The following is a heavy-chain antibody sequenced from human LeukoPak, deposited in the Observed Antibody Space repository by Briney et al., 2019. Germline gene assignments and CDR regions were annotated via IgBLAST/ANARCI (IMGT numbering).Heavy chain of an antibody. CDR1: GFTFSSYG. CDR3: ARHLSGITGYTYGRGIDY. D-gene: IGHD5-18*01. CDR2: ISYDGSNK. J-gene: IGHJ4*02. Sequence: GGSLRLSCAASGFTFSSYGMHWVRQAPGKGLEWVAVISYDGSNKYYADSVKGPFTISRDNSKNTLYLQMNSLRPEDTAVYYCARHLSGITGYTYGRGIDYWGQGTLLTVSS. V-gene: IGHV3-30*03.